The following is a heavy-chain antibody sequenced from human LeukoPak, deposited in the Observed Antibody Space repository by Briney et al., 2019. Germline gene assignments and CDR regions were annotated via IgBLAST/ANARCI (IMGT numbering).Heavy chain of an antibody. D-gene: IGHD6-19*01. CDR2: ISGSGGST. CDR3: ATPIAVAGTLWLDP. J-gene: IGHJ5*02. CDR1: GFIFNSNA. Sequence: HSGGSLRLSCAACGFIFNSNAMMGVRQAPGKGVEWVSTISGSGGSTFYAGSVRGRFTISKDISKNTMYLHMNNLRAGDTAVYYCATPIAVAGTLWLDPWCQGTLVTVSS. V-gene: IGHV3-23*01.